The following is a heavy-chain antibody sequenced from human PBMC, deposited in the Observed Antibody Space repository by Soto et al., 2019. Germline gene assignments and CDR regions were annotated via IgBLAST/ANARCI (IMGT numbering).Heavy chain of an antibody. Sequence: PSQTLSLTCVISGDSVSSNSAAWNWIRQSPSRGLEWLGRTYYRSNWYNDYAVSVKSRITINADTSKNQFSLQLNSVTPEDTAVYYCARKQFLHKYKWFDSWGQGTLVTVAS. CDR3: ARKQFLHKYKWFDS. CDR1: GDSVSSNSAA. J-gene: IGHJ5*01. D-gene: IGHD6-19*01. V-gene: IGHV6-1*01. CDR2: TYYRSNWYN.